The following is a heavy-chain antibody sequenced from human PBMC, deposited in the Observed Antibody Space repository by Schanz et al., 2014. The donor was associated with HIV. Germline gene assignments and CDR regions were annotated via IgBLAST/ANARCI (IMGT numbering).Heavy chain of an antibody. J-gene: IGHJ4*02. CDR1: GFTFSSYG. Sequence: QVQLVESGGGVVQPGRSLRLSCAASGFTFSSYGMHWVRQAPGKGLEWVAVISYDGSNKYYADSVKGRFTISRDNSKNTLYLQMNSLRPEDTAVYYCAKDGSRKVRFLEGPGYYLDHWGQGTLVTVSS. CDR3: AKDGSRKVRFLEGPGYYLDH. CDR2: ISYDGSNK. V-gene: IGHV3-30*18. D-gene: IGHD3-3*01.